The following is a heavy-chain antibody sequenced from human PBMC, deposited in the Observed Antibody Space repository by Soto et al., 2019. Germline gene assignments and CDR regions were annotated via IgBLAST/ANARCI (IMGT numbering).Heavy chain of an antibody. CDR3: ARVGSSGCYGKIDY. D-gene: IGHD6-19*01. J-gene: IGHJ4*02. Sequence: VASVKVSCKASGYTFTGYYMHWVRQAPGQGLEWMGWINPNSGGTNYAQKFQGRVTMTRDTSISTAYMELRRLRSDDTAVYYCARVGSSGCYGKIDYWGQGNLVTVSS. CDR2: INPNSGGT. V-gene: IGHV1-2*02. CDR1: GYTFTGYY.